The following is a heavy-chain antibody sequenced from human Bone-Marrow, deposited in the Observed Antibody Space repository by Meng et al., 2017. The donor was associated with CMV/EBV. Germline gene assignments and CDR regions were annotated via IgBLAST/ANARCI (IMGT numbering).Heavy chain of an antibody. D-gene: IGHD1-26*01. Sequence: GGTLRLSCAASGFTFRKYTMNWFRRAPGKGLEWVSSISNNGGSIQYSDSVKGRFTISRDNAKNSLYLQMNSLRAEDTAVYYCARDVKLMGAADYCGQGTLVTVSS. CDR1: GFTFRKYT. J-gene: IGHJ4*02. V-gene: IGHV3-21*01. CDR2: ISNNGGSI. CDR3: ARDVKLMGAADY.